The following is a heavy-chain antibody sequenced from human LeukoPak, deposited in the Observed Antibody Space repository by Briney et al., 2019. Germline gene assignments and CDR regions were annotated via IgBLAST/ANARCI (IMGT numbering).Heavy chain of an antibody. D-gene: IGHD4-11*01. CDR1: GGSISSGDYY. V-gene: IGHV4-30-4*08. CDR2: IYYSGST. CDR3: ARDSTVTTLFDY. J-gene: IGHJ4*02. Sequence: TLSLTCTVSGGSISSGDYYWSWIRQPPGKGLEWIGYIYYSGSTYYNPSLKSRVTISVDTSKNQFSLKLSSVTAADTAVYYCARDSTVTTLFDYWGQGTLVTVSS.